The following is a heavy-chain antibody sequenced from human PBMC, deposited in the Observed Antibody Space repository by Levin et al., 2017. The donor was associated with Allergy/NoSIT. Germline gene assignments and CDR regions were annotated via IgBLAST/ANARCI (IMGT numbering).Heavy chain of an antibody. D-gene: IGHD5-12*01. CDR3: TTEAGSGSYPDAYDI. CDR2: IKNKIDGETT. J-gene: IGHJ3*02. Sequence: GESLKISCGASGFTFTNAWMSWVRQAPGKGLEWVGQIKNKIDGETTDYAAHVEGRFIISRDDSNNRLFLQMNSLEVEDTAVYYCTTEAGSGSYPDAYDIWGRGTMVTVSS. CDR1: GFTFTNAW. V-gene: IGHV3-15*01.